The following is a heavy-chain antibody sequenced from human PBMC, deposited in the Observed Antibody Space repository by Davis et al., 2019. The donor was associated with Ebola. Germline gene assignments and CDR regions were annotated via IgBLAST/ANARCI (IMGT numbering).Heavy chain of an antibody. V-gene: IGHV3-48*04. J-gene: IGHJ6*03. Sequence: PGGSLRPSCAAPGFTFSRYGMHWVRHAPGKGLEWVSGISWNSGSIDYADSVKGRFTISRDNAKNSLYLQMNSLRAEDTAVYYCARGLYYYLDVWGKGTTVTVSS. CDR1: GFTFSRYG. CDR2: ISWNSGSI. CDR3: ARGLYYYLDV.